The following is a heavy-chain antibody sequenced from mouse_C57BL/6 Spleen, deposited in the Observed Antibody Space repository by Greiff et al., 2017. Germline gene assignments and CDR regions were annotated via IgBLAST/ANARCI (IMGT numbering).Heavy chain of an antibody. CDR3: ARGHYGNFAMDY. D-gene: IGHD2-1*01. Sequence: EVQLQESGPGLVKPSQSLSLTCSVTGYSITSGYYWNWIRQFPGNKLEWMGYISYDGSNNYNPSLKNRISITRDTSKNQFFLKLNSVTTEDTATYYCARGHYGNFAMDYWGQGTSVTVSS. J-gene: IGHJ4*01. V-gene: IGHV3-6*01. CDR1: GYSITSGYY. CDR2: ISYDGSN.